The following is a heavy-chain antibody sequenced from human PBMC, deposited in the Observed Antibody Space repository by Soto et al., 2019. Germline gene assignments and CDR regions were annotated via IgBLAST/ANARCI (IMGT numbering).Heavy chain of an antibody. CDR2: ISYDGSNK. CDR1: GFTFSSYA. V-gene: IGHV3-30-3*01. J-gene: IGHJ6*02. CDR3: ARDLYCISTSCYDYGMDV. D-gene: IGHD2-2*01. Sequence: QVQLVESGGGVVQPGRSLRLSCAASGFTFSSYAMHWVRQAPGKGLEWVAVISYDGSNKYYADSVKGRFTISRDNSKNTLYLQMNSLRAEDTAVYYCARDLYCISTSCYDYGMDVWGQGTTVTVSS.